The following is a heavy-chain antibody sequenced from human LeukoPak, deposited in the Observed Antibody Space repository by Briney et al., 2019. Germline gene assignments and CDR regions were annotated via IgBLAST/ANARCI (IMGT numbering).Heavy chain of an antibody. Sequence: PGGSLRLSCAASGFTFSSYWMHWVRQAPGKGLVWVSRINSDGSSTCYADSVKGRFTISRDNAKNTLYLQMNSLRAEDTAVYYCAKDAPRYYDFWGPNFDYWGQGTLVTVFS. V-gene: IGHV3-74*01. D-gene: IGHD3-3*01. CDR1: GFTFSSYW. J-gene: IGHJ4*02. CDR2: INSDGSST. CDR3: AKDAPRYYDFWGPNFDY.